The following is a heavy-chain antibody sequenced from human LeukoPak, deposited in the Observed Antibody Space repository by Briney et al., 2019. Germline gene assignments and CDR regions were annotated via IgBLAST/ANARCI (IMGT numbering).Heavy chain of an antibody. J-gene: IGHJ4*02. CDR3: ARLGYCSGGSCYWGGLLDY. V-gene: IGHV3-21*01. CDR2: ISSSSYI. Sequence: GGSLRLSCAASGFTFSSYSMNWVRQAPGKGLEWVSSISSSSYIYYADSVKGRFTISRDNAKNSLYLQMNSLRAEDTAVYYCARLGYCSGGSCYWGGLLDYWGQGTLVTVSS. D-gene: IGHD2-15*01. CDR1: GFTFSSYS.